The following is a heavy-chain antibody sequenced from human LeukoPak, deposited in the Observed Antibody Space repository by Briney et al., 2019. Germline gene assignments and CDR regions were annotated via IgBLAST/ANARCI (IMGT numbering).Heavy chain of an antibody. CDR2: IYYSGST. V-gene: IGHV4-59*08. CDR1: GGSISSYY. D-gene: IGHD1-26*01. Sequence: SETLSLTCTVSGGSISSYYWSWIRQPPGKGLEWIGYIYYSGSTNYSPSLKSRVTISVDTSKNQLSLKLRSVTAADTAVYYCARQDSGTYLNPLDIWGQGTVVTVSS. J-gene: IGHJ3*02. CDR3: ARQDSGTYLNPLDI.